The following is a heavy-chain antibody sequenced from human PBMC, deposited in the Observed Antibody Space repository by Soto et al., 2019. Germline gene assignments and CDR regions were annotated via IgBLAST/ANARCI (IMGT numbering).Heavy chain of an antibody. J-gene: IGHJ4*02. Sequence: SETLSLTCAVSGGSISSSNWWSWVRQPPGKGLEWIGEIYHSGSTNYNPSLKSRVTISVDKSKNQFSLKLSSVTAADTAVYYCASGFGQLLVRGGVRYFDTWGQENLLTISS. CDR3: ASGFGQLLVRGGVRYFDT. V-gene: IGHV4-4*02. D-gene: IGHD6-13*01. CDR1: GGSISSSNW. CDR2: IYHSGST.